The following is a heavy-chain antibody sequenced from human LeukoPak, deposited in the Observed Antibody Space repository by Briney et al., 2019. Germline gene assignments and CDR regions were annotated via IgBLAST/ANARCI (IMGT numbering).Heavy chain of an antibody. D-gene: IGHD2-15*01. V-gene: IGHV4-59*12. J-gene: IGHJ4*02. CDR2: IYYSGST. Sequence: SETLSLTCTVSGGSISSYYWSWIRQPPGKGLEWIGYIYYSGSTNYNPSLKSRVTISVDTSKNQFSLKLSSVTAADTAVYYCARDCSGGSCYPGYFDYWGQGTLVTVSS. CDR1: GGSISSYY. CDR3: ARDCSGGSCYPGYFDY.